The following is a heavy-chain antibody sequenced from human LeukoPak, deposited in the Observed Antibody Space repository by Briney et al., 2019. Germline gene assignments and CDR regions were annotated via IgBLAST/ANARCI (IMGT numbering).Heavy chain of an antibody. D-gene: IGHD5-24*01. CDR1: GDSISGFY. CDR2: IYYSGST. J-gene: IGHJ4*02. V-gene: IGHV4-59*08. Sequence: SETLSLTCTVSGDSISGFYWSWIRQPPGKGLEWIGYIYYSGSTNYNPSLKSRVAISVDTSKNQFSLRLNSVTAADTAVYYCARGRDGYNFLNRGEYYYFDYWGQGTLVTVSS. CDR3: ARGRDGYNFLNRGEYYYFDY.